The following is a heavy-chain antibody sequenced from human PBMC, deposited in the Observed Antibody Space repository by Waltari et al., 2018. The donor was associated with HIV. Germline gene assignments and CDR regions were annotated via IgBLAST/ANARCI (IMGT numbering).Heavy chain of an antibody. CDR3: ARDFGTAVRNY. CDR2: ISYDGSNK. D-gene: IGHD3-16*01. CDR1: GFTFSSYA. V-gene: IGHV3-30*04. Sequence: QVQLVESGGGVVQPGRSLRHSCAASGFTFSSYAMHWVRQAPGKGLEWVAVISYDGSNKYYADSVKGRFTISRDNSKNTLYLQMNSLRAEDTAVYYCARDFGTAVRNYWGQGTLVTVSS. J-gene: IGHJ4*02.